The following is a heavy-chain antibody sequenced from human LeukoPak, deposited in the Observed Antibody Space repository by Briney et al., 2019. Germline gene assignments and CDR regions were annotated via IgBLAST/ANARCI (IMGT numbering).Heavy chain of an antibody. V-gene: IGHV4-59*01. Sequence: SETLSLTCTVSGGSISSYYWSWIRQPPGKGLEWIGCIYYSGSTNYNPSFKSRVTISVDTSKNQFSLKLSSVTAADTAVYYCARAGSDYDILTGYSGYYYYYYMDVWGKGTTVTISS. CDR1: GGSISSYY. D-gene: IGHD3-9*01. J-gene: IGHJ6*03. CDR3: ARAGSDYDILTGYSGYYYYYYMDV. CDR2: IYYSGST.